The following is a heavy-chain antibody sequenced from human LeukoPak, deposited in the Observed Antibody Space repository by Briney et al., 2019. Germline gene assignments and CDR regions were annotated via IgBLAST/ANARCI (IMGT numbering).Heavy chain of an antibody. CDR2: IYYSGST. CDR1: GGSISSY. V-gene: IGHV4-59*08. CDR3: ARQWLVTGNWFDP. D-gene: IGHD6-19*01. J-gene: IGHJ5*02. Sequence: PSETLSLTCTVSGGSISSYWSWIRQPPGKGLEWIGCIYYSGSTNYNPSLKSRVTMSVDTSKNQFSLKLSSVTAADTAVYYCARQWLVTGNWFDPWGQGTLVTVSS.